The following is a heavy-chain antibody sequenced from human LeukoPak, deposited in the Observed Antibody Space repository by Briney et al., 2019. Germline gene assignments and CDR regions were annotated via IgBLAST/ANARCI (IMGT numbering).Heavy chain of an antibody. J-gene: IGHJ3*02. CDR1: GDSISSSNSY. D-gene: IGHD3-22*01. CDR2: IYYSGNT. Sequence: SETLSLTCTVSGDSISSSNSYWGWIRQPPGKGLEWIGSIYYSGNTYYNASLKSRVTISVDTSKNQFSLKLTSVTAADTAVYYCARHASDYYDSSGYFVPPAFDIWGQGTMVTVSS. V-gene: IGHV4-39*01. CDR3: ARHASDYYDSSGYFVPPAFDI.